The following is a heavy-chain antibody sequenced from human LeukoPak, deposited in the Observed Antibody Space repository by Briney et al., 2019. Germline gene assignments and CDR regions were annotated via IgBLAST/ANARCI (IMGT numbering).Heavy chain of an antibody. J-gene: IGHJ5*02. V-gene: IGHV4-4*02. Sequence: PSGTLSLTCGVSGGSISNTNWWTWVRQPPGKGLEWIGEIYHSGSTNYNPSLKSRVTISVDKSKNQFSLKPSSVTAADTAVYYCARTSRINMVLDPWGQGTLVTVSS. CDR2: IYHSGST. D-gene: IGHD3-10*01. CDR1: GGSISNTNW. CDR3: ARTSRINMVLDP.